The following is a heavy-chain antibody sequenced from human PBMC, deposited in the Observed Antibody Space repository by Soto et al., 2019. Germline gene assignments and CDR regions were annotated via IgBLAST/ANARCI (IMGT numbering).Heavy chain of an antibody. CDR2: IRAHNQNQ. CDR1: GYTFTDFG. Sequence: QVQLLQSGPDLRKPGASVKVSCKAFGYTFTDFGIGWVRQAPGQGLEWVGCIRAHNQNQNYAKRLQGRVNVTTDTSTNTGFMELTSLRSDDTAVYYCTRSADRIDFVWGRNDAFDIWGQATMVIVS. D-gene: IGHD3-16*01. J-gene: IGHJ3*02. V-gene: IGHV1-18*01. CDR3: TRSADRIDFVWGRNDAFDI.